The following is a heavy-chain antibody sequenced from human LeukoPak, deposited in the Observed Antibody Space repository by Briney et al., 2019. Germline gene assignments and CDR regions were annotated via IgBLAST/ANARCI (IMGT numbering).Heavy chain of an antibody. J-gene: IGHJ4*02. D-gene: IGHD3-22*01. CDR1: GFTFSTYS. CDR2: ISSSSATK. Sequence: GSLRLSFAASGFTFSTYSMNWVRQAPGEGLEWVSYISSSSATKYYAASVQGRFTIFRDNAKKSLYLQMNSLGAEDTAVYYCARAEKGGYYDSSGYDYWGQGTLVTVSS. V-gene: IGHV3-48*04. CDR3: ARAEKGGYYDSSGYDY.